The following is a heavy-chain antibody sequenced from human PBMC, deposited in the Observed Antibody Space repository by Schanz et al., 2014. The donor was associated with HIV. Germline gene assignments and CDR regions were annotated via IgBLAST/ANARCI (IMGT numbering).Heavy chain of an antibody. CDR3: ARSSGWGGWSTWDGMDV. J-gene: IGHJ6*02. D-gene: IGHD6-19*01. CDR1: GYSFTGYY. V-gene: IGHV1-2*02. CDR2: LNTNIGAT. Sequence: QVQLVQSGTEVSKPGASVKASCKASGYSFTGYYIHWVRQAPGQGLEWMGWLNTNIGATDYAPKFQGRVTLTGDTSTGTAYMEMRRLRSGDTAVYYCARSSGWGGWSTWDGMDVWGQGTTVTVS.